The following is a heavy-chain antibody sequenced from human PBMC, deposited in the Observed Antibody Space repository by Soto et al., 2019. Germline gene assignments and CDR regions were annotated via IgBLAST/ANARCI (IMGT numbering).Heavy chain of an antibody. CDR2: ISAYNGNT. CDR3: AGEGYYGSGSYSKRGFYYYYYGMDV. CDR1: GYTFTSYG. V-gene: IGHV1-18*01. D-gene: IGHD3-10*01. Sequence: ASVKVSCKASGYTFTSYGISWVRQAPGQGLEWMGWISAYNGNTNYAQKLRGRVTITTDTSTGTAYMELRSLRSDDTAVNYCAGEGYYGSGSYSKRGFYYYYYGMDVWGQGTTVTVSS. J-gene: IGHJ6*02.